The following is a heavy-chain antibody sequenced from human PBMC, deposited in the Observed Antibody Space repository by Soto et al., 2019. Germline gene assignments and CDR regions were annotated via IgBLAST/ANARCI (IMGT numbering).Heavy chain of an antibody. CDR3: GRVPLDGNNANGVDV. V-gene: IGHV3-48*03. J-gene: IGHJ6*02. CDR2: INPSGRTI. D-gene: IGHD1-1*01. CDR1: GFTFSSFE. Sequence: AGGSLRLSCVASGFTFSSFEMNWIRQAPGKGPAWIAVINPSGRTISYADSVKGRFTISRDNAKNSLFLQMNSLRAEDTAVYYCGRVPLDGNNANGVDVWGQGTTVTVSS.